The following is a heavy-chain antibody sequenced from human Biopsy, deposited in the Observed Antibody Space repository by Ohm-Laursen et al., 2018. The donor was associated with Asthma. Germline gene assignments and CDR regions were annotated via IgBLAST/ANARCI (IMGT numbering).Heavy chain of an antibody. CDR3: AKDRFDGSVTSHYYYYGIDV. CDR2: ISYDGREK. D-gene: IGHD3-10*01. CDR1: GFAFGNYA. V-gene: IGHV3-30*18. J-gene: IGHJ6*02. Sequence: SLGLSCSASGFAFGNYAMYWVRQAPAKGPAWVALISYDGREKGYVDSVKGRFTISRDNFRNTLYVEMSSLRPEDSATYYCAKDRFDGSVTSHYYYYGIDVGGQGTAVTVSS.